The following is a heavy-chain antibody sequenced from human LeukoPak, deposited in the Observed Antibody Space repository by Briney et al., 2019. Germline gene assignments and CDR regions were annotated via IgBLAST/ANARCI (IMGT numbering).Heavy chain of an antibody. V-gene: IGHV4-30-2*01. J-gene: IGHJ4*02. D-gene: IGHD2-15*01. Sequence: SKTLSLTCAVSGGSISSGGYSWSWIRQPPGKGLEWIGYIYHSGSTYYNPSLKSRVTISVDRSKNQFSLKLSSVTAADTAVYYCARGGRAAFDYWGQGTLVTVSS. CDR2: IYHSGST. CDR1: GGSISSGGYS. CDR3: ARGGRAAFDY.